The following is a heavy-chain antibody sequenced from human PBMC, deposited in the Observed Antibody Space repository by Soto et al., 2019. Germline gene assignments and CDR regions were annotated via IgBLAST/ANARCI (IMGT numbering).Heavy chain of an antibody. CDR2: IYSSGNT. CDR1: DGSISSYY. CDR3: GKVADSGYYTVDR. J-gene: IGHJ5*02. V-gene: IGHV4-4*08. D-gene: IGHD3-22*01. Sequence: SETLSDTWTVSDGSISSYYWSWIRKPPGKGLEWIGYIYSSGNTNYNPSLKSRFTISRDSAKNSLYLQMDSLRVEDTAVYYCGKVADSGYYTVDRWGQGTLVTVSS.